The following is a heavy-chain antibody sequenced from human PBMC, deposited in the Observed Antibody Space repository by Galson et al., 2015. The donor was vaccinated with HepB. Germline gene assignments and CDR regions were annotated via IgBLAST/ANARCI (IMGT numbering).Heavy chain of an antibody. J-gene: IGHJ4*03. CDR3: AKGRGAYSSSSTRYFDC. D-gene: IGHD6-6*01. Sequence: SLRLSCAASGFTFSSYAMSWVRQAPGKGLEWVSSISGSGSRTYYADSGKGRFTISRDSSKNTLYLQLNSLRAEDTAVYYCAKGRGAYSSSSTRYFDCWGQGTLVTVSS. V-gene: IGHV3-23*01. CDR1: GFTFSSYA. CDR2: ISGSGSRT.